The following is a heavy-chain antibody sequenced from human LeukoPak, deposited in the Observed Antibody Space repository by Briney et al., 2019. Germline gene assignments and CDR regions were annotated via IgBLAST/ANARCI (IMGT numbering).Heavy chain of an antibody. V-gene: IGHV3-7*03. D-gene: IGHD6-19*01. CDR1: GFTFRTSW. CDR3: ARGTGWLYFDY. Sequence: PGGSLRLSCGASGFTFRTSWMNWVRQAPGKGLEWVASINADGSEKYSVDSVKGRFTISRDNSKNTLYLQMNSLRVDDTAVYYCARGTGWLYFDYWGQGTLVTVSS. CDR2: INADGSEK. J-gene: IGHJ4*02.